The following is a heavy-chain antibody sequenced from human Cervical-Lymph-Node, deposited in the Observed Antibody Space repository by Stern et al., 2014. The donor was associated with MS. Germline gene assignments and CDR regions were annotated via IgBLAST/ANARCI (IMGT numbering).Heavy chain of an antibody. J-gene: IGHJ4*02. D-gene: IGHD4-11*01. Sequence: EDQLVESGAEVKKPGESLKISCRNSGGSFSKYAIAWVRQMPGKGLEGMGMFYPSDSDIRYSPSFQGQVTISADQSISTAYLQWSSLKASDTAIYYCATSLDADYIGYFDSWGQGTLVTVSS. CDR1: GGSFSKYA. V-gene: IGHV5-51*03. CDR2: FYPSDSDI. CDR3: ATSLDADYIGYFDS.